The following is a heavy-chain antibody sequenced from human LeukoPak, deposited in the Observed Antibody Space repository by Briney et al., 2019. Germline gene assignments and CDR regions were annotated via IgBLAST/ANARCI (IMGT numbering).Heavy chain of an antibody. V-gene: IGHV3-23*01. D-gene: IGHD3-10*01. Sequence: GESLRLSCAASGFTFSSYAMSWVRQAPGKGLEWVSAISGSGGSTYYADSVKGRFTISRDNSKNTLYLQMNSLRAEDTAVYHCAKSLRGGGPYQGYWGQGTLVTVSS. CDR2: ISGSGGST. CDR1: GFTFSSYA. J-gene: IGHJ4*02. CDR3: AKSLRGGGPYQGY.